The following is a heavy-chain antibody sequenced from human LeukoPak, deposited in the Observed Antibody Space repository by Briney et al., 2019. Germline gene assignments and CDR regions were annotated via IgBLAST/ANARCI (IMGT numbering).Heavy chain of an antibody. V-gene: IGHV3-20*04. Sequence: GGSLRLSCAASGFTFDDHGTSWVRQAPGKGLEWVSGINWNGGSTGYADSVKGRFTISRDNAKNSLYLQMNSLRAEDTALYYCAGGDRSGWYFDYWGQGTLVTVSS. CDR2: INWNGGST. CDR3: AGGDRSGWYFDY. J-gene: IGHJ4*02. D-gene: IGHD6-19*01. CDR1: GFTFDDHG.